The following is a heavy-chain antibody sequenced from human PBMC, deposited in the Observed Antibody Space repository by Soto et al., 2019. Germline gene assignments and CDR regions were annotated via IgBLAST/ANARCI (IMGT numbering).Heavy chain of an antibody. V-gene: IGHV3-30*03. Sequence: GGSLRLSCAASGFTFSSYGMHWVRQAPGKGLEWVAVISYDGSNKYYADSVKGRFTISRDNSKSTLYLQMNSLRAEDTAVYYCAYGNADFDWPRWFHYRGQGTLVTVSS. J-gene: IGHJ4*02. CDR1: GFTFSSYG. D-gene: IGHD3-9*01. CDR3: AYGNADFDWPRWFHY. CDR2: ISYDGSNK.